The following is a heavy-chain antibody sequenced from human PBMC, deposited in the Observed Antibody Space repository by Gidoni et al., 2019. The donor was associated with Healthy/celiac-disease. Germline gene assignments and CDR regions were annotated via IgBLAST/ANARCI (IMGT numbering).Heavy chain of an antibody. V-gene: IGHV3-21*01. CDR3: ARDRYCSSTSCYEEDYYYYGMDV. Sequence: EVQLVESGGGLVKPGGSLRLSCAASGFTFSSDSMNWVRQAPGKGLEWVSSISSSSSYIYYADSVKGRFTISRDNAKNSLYLQMNSLRAEDTAVYYCARDRYCSSTSCYEEDYYYYGMDVWGQGTTVTVSS. J-gene: IGHJ6*02. CDR2: ISSSSSYI. D-gene: IGHD2-2*01. CDR1: GFTFSSDS.